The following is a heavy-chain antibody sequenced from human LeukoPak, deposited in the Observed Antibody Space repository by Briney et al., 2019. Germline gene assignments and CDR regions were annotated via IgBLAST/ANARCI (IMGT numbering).Heavy chain of an antibody. D-gene: IGHD2-21*01. CDR3: AAISPYYYMDV. V-gene: IGHV3-23*01. CDR1: GFTFSSYE. J-gene: IGHJ6*03. Sequence: GGSLRLSCAASGFTFSSYEMHWVRHAPGKGLEWVSGISGSGGGTYYADSVRGRFSISRDNSKNTLHLQMNSLRAEDTAVYYCAAISPYYYMDVWGKGTTVTISS. CDR2: ISGSGGGT.